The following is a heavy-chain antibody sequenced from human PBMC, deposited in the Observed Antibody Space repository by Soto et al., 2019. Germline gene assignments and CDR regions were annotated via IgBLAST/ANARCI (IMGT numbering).Heavy chain of an antibody. CDR2: ISYDGSNK. Sequence: PRGALRLSWAGSAVTLSTYGMHWVRQAPGKGLEWVAVISYDGSNKYYADSVKGRFTISRDNSKNTLYLQMNSLRADDTAVYYCANGYWNPSDYWGQGT. J-gene: IGHJ4*02. V-gene: IGHV3-30*18. CDR1: AVTLSTYG. CDR3: ANGYWNPSDY. D-gene: IGHD1-1*01.